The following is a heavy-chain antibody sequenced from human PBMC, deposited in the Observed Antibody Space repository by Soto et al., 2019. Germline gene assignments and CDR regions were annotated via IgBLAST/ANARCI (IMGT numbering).Heavy chain of an antibody. Sequence: QVQLEQSGAEVKKPGSSVKVSCKASGGTFSTSAISWVRQAPGQGLEWMGGIMPIFRTPDYAQKFQGRVTITADESTSTAYMEVSGLRSDDTAVYYCARDKDRQQLGGNYYYMLDVWGQGITVTVSS. CDR3: ARDKDRQQLGGNYYYMLDV. J-gene: IGHJ6*02. CDR2: IMPIFRTP. V-gene: IGHV1-69*13. D-gene: IGHD3-3*02. CDR1: GGTFSTSA.